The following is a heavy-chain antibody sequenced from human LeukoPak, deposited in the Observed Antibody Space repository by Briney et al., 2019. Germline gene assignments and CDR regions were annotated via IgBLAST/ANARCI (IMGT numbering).Heavy chain of an antibody. CDR2: IRGSGDNT. J-gene: IGHJ6*02. Sequence: GGSLRLSCAASGFTFRNYAMSWVRQAPGKGLEWVSTIRGSGDNTYYADSVKGRFSISRDNSKDTLYLQMNSLRAEDTAVYYCAKEEGSSWSEDYGMDVWGQGTTVTVSS. CDR3: AKEEGSSWSEDYGMDV. D-gene: IGHD6-13*01. V-gene: IGHV3-23*01. CDR1: GFTFRNYA.